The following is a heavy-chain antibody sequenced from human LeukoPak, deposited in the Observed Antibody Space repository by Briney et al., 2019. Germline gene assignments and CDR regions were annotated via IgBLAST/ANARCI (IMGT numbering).Heavy chain of an antibody. Sequence: SETLSLTCAVYGGSFSGYYWSWIRQPPGKGLEWIGEINHSGSTNYNPSLKSRVTISVDRSKNQFSLKLSSVTAADTAVYYCARGHGEYYYDSSGYEWYFDLWGRGTLVTVSS. CDR3: ARGHGEYYYDSSGYEWYFDL. D-gene: IGHD3-22*01. CDR1: GGSFSGYY. V-gene: IGHV4-34*01. J-gene: IGHJ2*01. CDR2: INHSGST.